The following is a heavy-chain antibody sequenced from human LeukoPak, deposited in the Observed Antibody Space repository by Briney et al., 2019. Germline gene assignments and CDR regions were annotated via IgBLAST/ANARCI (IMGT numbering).Heavy chain of an antibody. CDR3: AKAGGLSSGWY. V-gene: IGHV3-23*01. J-gene: IGHJ4*02. Sequence: GGSLRLSCAACGFTLSSYAMSGVRQARGKGGEGVSAISGSGGSTYYADSVKGRFTISRDNSKSTLYLQMNSLRAADTAVYYCAKAGGLSSGWYWGQGTLVTVSS. CDR2: ISGSGGST. CDR1: GFTLSSYA. D-gene: IGHD6-19*01.